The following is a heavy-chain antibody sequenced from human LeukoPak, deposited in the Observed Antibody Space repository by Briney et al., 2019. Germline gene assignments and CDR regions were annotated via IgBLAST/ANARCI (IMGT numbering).Heavy chain of an antibody. V-gene: IGHV1-2*02. CDR1: GYTFTGYY. CDR2: INPNSGGT. CDR3: ARDRRAPRGAFDI. J-gene: IGHJ3*02. Sequence: ASVKVSCKASGYTFTGYYMHWVRQAPGQGLEWMAWINPNSGGTNYAQKFQGRVTMTRDTSISTAYMELSRLRSDDTAVYYCARDRRAPRGAFDIWGQGTMVTVSS.